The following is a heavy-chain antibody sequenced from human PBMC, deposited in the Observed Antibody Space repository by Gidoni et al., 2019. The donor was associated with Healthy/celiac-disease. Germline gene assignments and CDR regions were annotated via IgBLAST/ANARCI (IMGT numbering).Heavy chain of an antibody. V-gene: IGHV3-15*01. CDR2: IKSKTDGGTT. Sequence: EVQLVVSGGGLVKPGGSLRLSCAASGFTFSNAWMSWVRQAPGKGLEWVGRIKSKTDGGTTDYAAPVKGRFTISRDDSKNTLYLQMNSLKTEDTAVYYCTTGGQWLVFLTDAFDIWGQGTMVTVSS. CDR1: GFTFSNAW. J-gene: IGHJ3*02. D-gene: IGHD6-19*01. CDR3: TTGGQWLVFLTDAFDI.